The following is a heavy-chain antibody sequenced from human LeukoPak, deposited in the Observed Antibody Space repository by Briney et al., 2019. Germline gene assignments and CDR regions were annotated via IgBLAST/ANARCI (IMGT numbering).Heavy chain of an antibody. CDR3: ARGVTAQNFDY. CDR1: GFTFSSYG. V-gene: IGHV3-33*01. CDR2: IWYDGSNK. D-gene: IGHD1-14*01. Sequence: GGSLRLSCAASGFTFSSYGMHWVRQAPGKGLEWVAVIWYDGSNKYYADSVKGRFTISRDNAKNSLYLQMNSLRAEDTAVYYCARGVTAQNFDYWGQGTLVTVSS. J-gene: IGHJ4*02.